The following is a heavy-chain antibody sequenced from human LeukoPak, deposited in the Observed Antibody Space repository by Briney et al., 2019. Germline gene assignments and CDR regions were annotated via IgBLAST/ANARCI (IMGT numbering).Heavy chain of an antibody. CDR1: GFSFSSYW. V-gene: IGHV3-7*01. Sequence: GASLRLSCAASGFSFSSYWLSWVRQAPGKGLEWVANIRQDGSEKYYLDSVKGRFTISRDNAKDSVHLQMNSLRAEDTAVYYCARAAKAMLRWFGELNNWFDPWGQGTLVTVSS. J-gene: IGHJ5*02. CDR3: ARAAKAMLRWFGELNNWFDP. D-gene: IGHD3-10*01. CDR2: IRQDGSEK.